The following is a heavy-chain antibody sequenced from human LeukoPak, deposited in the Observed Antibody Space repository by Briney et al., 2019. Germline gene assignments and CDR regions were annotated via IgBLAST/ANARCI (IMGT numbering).Heavy chain of an antibody. Sequence: GGSQRLSCDASGLTVSSNYISWVRQATGKGLKWLSVTYVSGNTYYADSVKGRFTVSRDNTKNTLYLQMNSLRVEDSAVYYCATEVGSWGQGTLVAVSS. CDR3: ATEVGS. J-gene: IGHJ5*02. CDR2: TYVSGNT. CDR1: GLTVSSNY. V-gene: IGHV3-66*01. D-gene: IGHD1-26*01.